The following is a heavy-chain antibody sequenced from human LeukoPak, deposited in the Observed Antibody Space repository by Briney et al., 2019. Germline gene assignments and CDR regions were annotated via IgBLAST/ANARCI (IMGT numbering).Heavy chain of an antibody. D-gene: IGHD3-10*01. CDR1: GGTFSTYS. J-gene: IGHJ3*02. CDR2: IITILSQS. CDR3: ATGGAYRDAFDI. Sequence: ASVKDSCKASGGTFSTYSINWVRQAPGQGLEWMGRIITILSQSDYEQKLQGTVSITADEVTETAYMELSSLRSDDTAVYYCATGGAYRDAFDIWGQGTMVTVSS. V-gene: IGHV1-69*11.